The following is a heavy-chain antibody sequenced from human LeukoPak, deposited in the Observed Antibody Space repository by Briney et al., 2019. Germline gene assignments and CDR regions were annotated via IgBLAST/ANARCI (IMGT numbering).Heavy chain of an antibody. Sequence: ASVKVSCKASGYTFTGYYMHWVRQAPGQGLEWMGWINPNSGGTNYAQKFQGRVTMTRDTSISTAYMELSRLRSDDTAVYYCARDRYYGSGSYYNWFDPWGQGTLVTVSS. CDR2: INPNSGGT. J-gene: IGHJ5*02. CDR3: ARDRYYGSGSYYNWFDP. CDR1: GYTFTGYY. D-gene: IGHD3-10*01. V-gene: IGHV1-2*02.